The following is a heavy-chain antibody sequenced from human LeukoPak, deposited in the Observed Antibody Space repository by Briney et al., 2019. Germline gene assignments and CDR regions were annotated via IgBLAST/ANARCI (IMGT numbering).Heavy chain of an antibody. CDR1: GGSISSGSYY. J-gene: IGHJ6*03. CDR3: ARGRDYYYYYMDV. V-gene: IGHV4-61*02. Sequence: SETLSLTCTVSGGSISSGSYYWSWIRQPAGKGLEWIGRIYTSGSTNYNPSLKSRVTISVDTSKNQFSLKLSSVTAADTAVCYCARGRDYYYYYMDVWGKGTTVTVSS. CDR2: IYTSGST.